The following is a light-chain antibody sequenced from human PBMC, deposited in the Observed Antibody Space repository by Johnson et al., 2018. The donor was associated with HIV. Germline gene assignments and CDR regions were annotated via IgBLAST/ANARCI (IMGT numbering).Light chain of an antibody. CDR3: GTWDSSLSANV. J-gene: IGLJ1*01. V-gene: IGLV1-51*01. CDR2: DNN. Sequence: QSVLTQSPSVSAAPGQKVTISCSGTSSNIGNHYVSWYQLLPGTAPKLLIYDNNQRPSGIPDRFSVSKSGTSATLGITGLQTGDEADYYCGTWDSSLSANVFGSGTKVTVL. CDR1: SSNIGNHY.